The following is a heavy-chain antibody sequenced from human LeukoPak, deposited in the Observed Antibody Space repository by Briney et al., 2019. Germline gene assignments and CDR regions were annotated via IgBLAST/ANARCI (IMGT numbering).Heavy chain of an antibody. J-gene: IGHJ6*03. V-gene: IGHV4-59*08. CDR3: ARHKDYYYSYMDV. Sequence: SETLSLTCSVSGDSISTYYWTWIRQPPGKGLEWIGCFYYNANTNYNPSLTSRVTISVDTSKNQFSLKLSSVTAADTAVYYCARHKDYYYSYMDVWGKGTTVTISS. CDR1: GDSISTYY. CDR2: FYYNANT.